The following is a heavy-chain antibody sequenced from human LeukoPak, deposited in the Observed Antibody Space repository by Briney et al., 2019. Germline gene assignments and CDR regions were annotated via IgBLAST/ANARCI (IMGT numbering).Heavy chain of an antibody. Sequence: SETLSLTCTVSGGSISSSSYYWGWIRQPPGKGLEWIGSIYYSGSTYYNPSLKSRVTISVDTSKNQFPLKLSSVTAADTAVYYCARVDTAIQAFDIWGQGTLVTVSS. D-gene: IGHD5-18*01. J-gene: IGHJ3*02. CDR3: ARVDTAIQAFDI. CDR1: GGSISSSSYY. V-gene: IGHV4-39*01. CDR2: IYYSGST.